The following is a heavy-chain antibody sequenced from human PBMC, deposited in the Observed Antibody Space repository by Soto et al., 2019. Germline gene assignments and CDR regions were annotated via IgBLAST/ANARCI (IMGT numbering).Heavy chain of an antibody. CDR1: GFTFNTHW. D-gene: IGHD1-26*01. Sequence: GGSLRLSCTASGFTFNTHWMHWVRQAPGKGLVWVSRIYFDGITTNYADSVKGRLTVSRDNAKNTVYLHVNTLRDEDTAVYYCARGGAMGVDYWGQGTRVTAPQ. CDR2: IYFDGITT. V-gene: IGHV3-74*01. CDR3: ARGGAMGVDY. J-gene: IGHJ4*02.